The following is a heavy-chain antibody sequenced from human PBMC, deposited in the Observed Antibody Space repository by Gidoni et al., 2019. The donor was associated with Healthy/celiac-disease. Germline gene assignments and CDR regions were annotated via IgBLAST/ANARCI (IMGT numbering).Heavy chain of an antibody. CDR3: ARVGTADAFDI. CDR1: GFTFSSYE. V-gene: IGHV3-48*03. J-gene: IGHJ3*02. D-gene: IGHD3-10*01. Sequence: EVQLVESGGGLLQPGGSLRLSCAASGFTFSSYEMNWVRQAPGKGLEWVSYISSSGSTIYYADSVKGRFTISRDNAKNSLYLQMNSLRAEDTAVYYCARVGTADAFDIWGQGTMVTVSS. CDR2: ISSSGSTI.